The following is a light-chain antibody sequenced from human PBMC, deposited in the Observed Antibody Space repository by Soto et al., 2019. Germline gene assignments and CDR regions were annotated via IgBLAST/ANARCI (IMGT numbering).Light chain of an antibody. V-gene: IGKV3-20*01. CDR2: GAS. J-gene: IGKJ3*01. CDR1: QSVSSSY. Sequence: EIVLTQSPGTLSLSPGERATLYCRASQSVSSSYLAWYQQKPGQAPRLLIYGASSRATGIPDRFSGSGSGTDFTLTISRLEPEDVAVYYCQQCGGSPLFTFGPGTKVYSK. CDR3: QQCGGSPLFT.